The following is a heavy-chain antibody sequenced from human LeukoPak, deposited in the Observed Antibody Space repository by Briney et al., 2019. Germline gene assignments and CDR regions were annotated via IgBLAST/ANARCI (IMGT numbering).Heavy chain of an antibody. J-gene: IGHJ5*02. CDR3: ARGFYGAGSYRWFHP. CDR2: ISYDGSNV. Sequence: GRSLRLSCAASGFSFRSYVMHWVRQTPGKGLEWVAVISYDGSNVNYTDSVKGRFIISRDNSKHTLYLQMNSLRAEDTAVCYCARGFYGAGSYRWFHPWGQGALVTVSS. D-gene: IGHD3-10*01. CDR1: GFSFRSYV. V-gene: IGHV3-30*03.